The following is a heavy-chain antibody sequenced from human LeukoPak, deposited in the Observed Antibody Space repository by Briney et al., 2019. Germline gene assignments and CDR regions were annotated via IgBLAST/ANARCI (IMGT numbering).Heavy chain of an antibody. D-gene: IGHD2/OR15-2a*01. CDR2: IYYSGST. Sequence: SETLSLTCTVSGSSISNYYWNWIRQPPGKGLEWIGDIYYSGSTKYNPSLESRVTMSADTSKNQFSLKLNSVTAADTAVYYCARGFRRPNTFIRGALARESAFDIWGQGTMVTVSS. CDR3: ARGFRRPNTFIRGALARESAFDI. J-gene: IGHJ3*02. V-gene: IGHV4-59*12. CDR1: GSSISNYY.